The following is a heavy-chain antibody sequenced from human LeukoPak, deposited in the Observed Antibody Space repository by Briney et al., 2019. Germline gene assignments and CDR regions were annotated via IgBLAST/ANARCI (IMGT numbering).Heavy chain of an antibody. D-gene: IGHD2-15*01. CDR1: GGSINSYY. J-gene: IGHJ4*02. CDR3: ARGWGYCSGGSCYFTYFDY. V-gene: IGHV4-59*01. CDR2: IFYSGST. Sequence: PSETLSLTCTVSGGSINSYYWSWIRQSPGKGLEWIGNIFYSGSTNYNPSLKSRVTISLDTSKDQFSLSLTSVTTADTAVYYCARGWGYCSGGSCYFTYFDYWGQGTLVTVSS.